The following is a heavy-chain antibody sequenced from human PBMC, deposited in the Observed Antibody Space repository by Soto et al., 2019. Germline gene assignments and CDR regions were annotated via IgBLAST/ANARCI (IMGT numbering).Heavy chain of an antibody. CDR1: GFTFSSYG. V-gene: IGHV3-30*03. CDR2: ISYDGSNK. CDR3: VRELRHYYYGMDV. Sequence: QVQLVESGGGVVQPGRSLRLSCAASGFTFSSYGMHWVRQAPGKGLEWVAVISYDGSNKYYADSVKGRFTISRDNSKNTLYLQMNSLRAEDTAVYYCVRELRHYYYGMDVWGQGTTVTVSS. D-gene: IGHD4-17*01. J-gene: IGHJ6*02.